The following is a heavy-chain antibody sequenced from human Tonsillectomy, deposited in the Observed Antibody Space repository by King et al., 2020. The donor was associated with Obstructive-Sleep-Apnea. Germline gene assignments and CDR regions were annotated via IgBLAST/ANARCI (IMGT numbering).Heavy chain of an antibody. CDR2: VVVGSGNT. J-gene: IGHJ3*02. V-gene: IGHV1-58*02. CDR1: GFTFSSST. D-gene: IGHD1-20*01. CDR3: AAEITGTEAFDI. Sequence: QLVQAGPEVMEPWTSVKVPCRASGFTFSSSTMHWVRQARGQRLEWIGGVVVGSGNTKYAQKFQERVTITRDMSPRTTYMELSSLRSEDTAVFYCAAEITGTEAFDIWGQGTVVTVSS.